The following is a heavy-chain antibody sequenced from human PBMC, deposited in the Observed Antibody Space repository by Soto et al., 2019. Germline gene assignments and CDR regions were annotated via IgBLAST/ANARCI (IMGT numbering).Heavy chain of an antibody. J-gene: IGHJ4*02. V-gene: IGHV5-51*01. CDR1: GYSFTSYW. D-gene: IGHD4-17*01. Sequence: HGESLKISCKGSGYSFTSYWIGWVRQMPGKGLEWMGIIYPGDSDTRYSPSFQGQVTISADKSISTAYLQWSSLKASDTAMYYCARQSSDYGYYVGDSGLVDYWGQGTLVTVSS. CDR2: IYPGDSDT. CDR3: ARQSSDYGYYVGDSGLVDY.